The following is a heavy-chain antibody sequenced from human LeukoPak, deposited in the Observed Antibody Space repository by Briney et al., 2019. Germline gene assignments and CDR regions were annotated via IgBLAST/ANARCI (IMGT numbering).Heavy chain of an antibody. V-gene: IGHV1-8*01. Sequence: ASVKVSCKASGYTFTSYDINWVRQATGQGLEWMGWMNPNSGNTGYAQKFQGRVTMTRNTSISTAYMELSSLRSEDTAVYYCARGHMLWPDKYYYYGMDVWGQGTTVTVSS. CDR1: GYTFTSYD. CDR2: MNPNSGNT. J-gene: IGHJ6*02. D-gene: IGHD2-2*01. CDR3: ARGHMLWPDKYYYYGMDV.